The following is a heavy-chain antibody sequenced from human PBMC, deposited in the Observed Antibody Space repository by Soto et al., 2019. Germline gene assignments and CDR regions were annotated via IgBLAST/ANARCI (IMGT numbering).Heavy chain of an antibody. CDR2: ITQNGGT. CDR1: GGSLRGYY. J-gene: IGHJ4*02. CDR3: ARTEGYFDY. Sequence: NPXESLTRSCAVNGGSLRGYYWNWIRQSPGKGLEWIGEITQNGGTKYNPSLKSRITVNPDTSKNQSPLQLKSVTPEDTAVYYCARTEGYFDYWGQGTPVTVSS. V-gene: IGHV4-34*01.